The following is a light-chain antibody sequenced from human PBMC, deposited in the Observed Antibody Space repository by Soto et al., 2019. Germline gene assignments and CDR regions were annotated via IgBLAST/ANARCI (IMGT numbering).Light chain of an antibody. Sequence: EIVKTKYPATLSVSPGERGTLSCRASQSVNSNLVWYQQKPGQAPRLLIYGASTRATGIPGRFSGSGYGTEFTLTISSLQSEDFAVYYCQQYNNWLWTFGQGTKVEIK. V-gene: IGKV3-15*01. CDR2: GAS. CDR1: QSVNSN. CDR3: QQYNNWLWT. J-gene: IGKJ1*01.